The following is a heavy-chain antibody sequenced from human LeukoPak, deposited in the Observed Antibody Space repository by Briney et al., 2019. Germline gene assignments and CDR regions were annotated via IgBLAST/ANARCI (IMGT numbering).Heavy chain of an antibody. D-gene: IGHD4-17*01. Sequence: SETLSLTCTVSGGSISSSSYYWSWIRQPPGKGLEWIGYIYYSGSTNYNPSLKSRLTISVDTSKNQFSLKLSSVTAADTAVYYCARHRDGDYVQLVCWGQGTLVTVSS. J-gene: IGHJ4*02. CDR2: IYYSGST. V-gene: IGHV4-61*01. CDR3: ARHRDGDYVQLVC. CDR1: GGSISSSSYY.